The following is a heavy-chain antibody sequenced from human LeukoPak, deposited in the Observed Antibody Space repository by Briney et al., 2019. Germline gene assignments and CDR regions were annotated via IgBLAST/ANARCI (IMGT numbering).Heavy chain of an antibody. CDR2: IIPIFGTA. CDR3: ARGAAAGEVDY. D-gene: IGHD6-13*01. CDR1: GGTFSSYA. J-gene: IGHJ4*02. Sequence: ASVKVSCKASGGTFSSYAISWVRPAPGQGLEWMGGIIPIFGTANYAQKFQGRVTITADKSTSTAYMELSSLRSEDTAVYYCARGAAAGEVDYWGQGTLVTVSS. V-gene: IGHV1-69*06.